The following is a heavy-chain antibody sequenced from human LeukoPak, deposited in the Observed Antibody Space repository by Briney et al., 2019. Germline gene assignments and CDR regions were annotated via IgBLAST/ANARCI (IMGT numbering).Heavy chain of an antibody. D-gene: IGHD3-22*01. J-gene: IGHJ3*02. V-gene: IGHV4-59*01. CDR3: ARTPQDYDSSGYLIDI. CDR1: GGSISSYY. Sequence: PSENLSLTCTVSGGSISSYYWSWTRQPPGKGLEWIGYIYYSGSTNYNPSLKSRVTISVDTSKNQSSLKLSSVTAADMAVYYCARTPQDYDSSGYLIDIWGQGTMVTVSS. CDR2: IYYSGST.